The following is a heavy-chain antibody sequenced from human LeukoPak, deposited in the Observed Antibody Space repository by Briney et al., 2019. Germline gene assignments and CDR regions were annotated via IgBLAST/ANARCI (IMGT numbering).Heavy chain of an antibody. V-gene: IGHV4-39*01. CDR3: ARHFYGDYVFDY. D-gene: IGHD4-17*01. CDR2: IYYSGST. Sequence: SETLSLTCTVSGGSVSSSLHSWGWVRQPPEKGLEWIGSIYYSGSTNYNASFNSRVTMSVDRSKDQFSLNLTSVAATDTAVYYCARHFYGDYVFDYSGKGTLVTVTS. CDR1: GGSVSSSLHS. J-gene: IGHJ4*02.